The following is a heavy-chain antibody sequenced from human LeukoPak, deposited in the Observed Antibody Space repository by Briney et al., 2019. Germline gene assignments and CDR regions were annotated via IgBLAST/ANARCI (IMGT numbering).Heavy chain of an antibody. CDR3: ARQLTYYYDSSGRYAFEI. V-gene: IGHV1-2*02. J-gene: IGHJ3*02. CDR2: INPNSGDT. D-gene: IGHD3-22*01. Sequence: ASVKVSCKASGYTFTDYFIHWVRQAPGQGLEWMGWINPNSGDTNYAQKFQGRVTMTRDTSITTAYMELISLRSDETAVYYCARQLTYYYDSSGRYAFEILGQGTKVTVSS. CDR1: GYTFTDYF.